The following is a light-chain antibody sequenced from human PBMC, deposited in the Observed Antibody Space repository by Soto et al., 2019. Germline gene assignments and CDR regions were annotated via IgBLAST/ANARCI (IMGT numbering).Light chain of an antibody. V-gene: IGKV1-5*03. CDR3: QQYDSYSGT. CDR1: QSINNW. CDR2: KVS. Sequence: DIQMTQSPSTLSASVGDRVTITCRASQSINNWLAWYQQKPGKAPKLLIYKVSNLESGVPSRFSGSGSATEFTLTISSLQPDDFAAYYCQQYDSYSGTCGQGTKLEIK. J-gene: IGKJ2*01.